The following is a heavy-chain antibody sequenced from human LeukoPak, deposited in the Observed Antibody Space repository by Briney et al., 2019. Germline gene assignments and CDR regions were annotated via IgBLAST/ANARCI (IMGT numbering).Heavy chain of an antibody. CDR2: FDPEDGET. D-gene: IGHD2-15*01. J-gene: IGHJ4*02. V-gene: IGHV1-24*01. CDR3: ARDPSGSVAATSDY. Sequence: ASVKVSCKVSGYTLTELSMHWVRQAPGKGLEWMGGFDPEDGETIYAQKFQGRVTMTEDTSADTAYMELSRLRSDDTAVYYCARDPSGSVAATSDYWGQGTLVTVSS. CDR1: GYTLTELS.